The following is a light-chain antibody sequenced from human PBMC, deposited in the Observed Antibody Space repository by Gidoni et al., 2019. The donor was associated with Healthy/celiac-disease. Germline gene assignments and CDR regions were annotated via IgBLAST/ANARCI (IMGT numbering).Light chain of an antibody. Sequence: QSALTQPAPVPGSPGQSITISCTGTSSDVGSYNLVSWYQQHPGKAPKLLIYEVSKRPSGVSNRFSGSKSSNTASLTISGLQAEDEADYYCCSYAGSVVFGGGTKLTVL. V-gene: IGLV2-23*02. J-gene: IGLJ2*01. CDR1: SSDVGSYNL. CDR2: EVS. CDR3: CSYAGSVV.